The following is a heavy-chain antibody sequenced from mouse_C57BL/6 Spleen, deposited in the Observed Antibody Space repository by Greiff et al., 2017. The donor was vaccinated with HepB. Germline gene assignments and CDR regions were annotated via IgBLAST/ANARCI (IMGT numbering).Heavy chain of an antibody. CDR3: ARGGGPHYFDY. CDR2: ISNLAYSI. D-gene: IGHD3-3*01. CDR1: GFTFSDYG. J-gene: IGHJ2*01. Sequence: EVQGVESGGGLVQPGGSLKLSCAASGFTFSDYGMAWVRQAPRKGPEWVAFISNLAYSIYYADTVTGRFTISRENAKNTLYLEMSSLRSEDTAMYYCARGGGPHYFDYWGQGTTLTVSS. V-gene: IGHV5-15*01.